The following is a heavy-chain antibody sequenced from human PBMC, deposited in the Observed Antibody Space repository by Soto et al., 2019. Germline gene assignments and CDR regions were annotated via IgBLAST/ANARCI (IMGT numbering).Heavy chain of an antibody. Sequence: QLQLQESGPGLVKPSETLSLTCTVSGGSISSSSYYCGWFRHPPGKGLEWIWSIYYSGSTYYNPSLKSRVTISVDTSKNQFSLKLSSVTAADTAVYSCARNPQRSRFDPWGQGTLLTVSS. CDR3: ARNPQRSRFDP. D-gene: IGHD6-25*01. J-gene: IGHJ5*02. V-gene: IGHV4-39*01. CDR2: IYYSGST. CDR1: GGSISSSSYY.